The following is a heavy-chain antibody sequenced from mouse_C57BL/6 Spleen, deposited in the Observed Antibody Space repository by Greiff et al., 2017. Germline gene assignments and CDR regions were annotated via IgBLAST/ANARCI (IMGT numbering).Heavy chain of an antibody. CDR1: GFTFSDYG. J-gene: IGHJ1*03. V-gene: IGHV5-17*01. CDR3: ARPHSSGYFDV. CDR2: ISSGSSTI. D-gene: IGHD2-12*01. Sequence: EVMLVESGGGLVKPGGSLKLSCAASGFTFSDYGMRWVRQAPEKGLEWVAYISSGSSTIYYADTVKGRFTISRDNAKNTLFLQMTSLRSEDTAMYYCARPHSSGYFDVWGTGTTVTVSS.